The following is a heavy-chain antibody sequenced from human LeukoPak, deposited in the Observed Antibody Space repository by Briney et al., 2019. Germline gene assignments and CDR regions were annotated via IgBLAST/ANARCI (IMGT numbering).Heavy chain of an antibody. D-gene: IGHD5-18*01. CDR3: ARVGTWIQLWYSSSYFDY. CDR2: INNSGST. Sequence: SETLSLTCAVYGGSFSGYYRRWIRQPPGKGLEWIGEINNSGSTNYYPSLKSRVTISVDTSKNQFSLKLSSVTAADTAVYYCARVGTWIQLWYSSSYFDYWGQGTLVTVSS. V-gene: IGHV4-34*01. J-gene: IGHJ4*02. CDR1: GGSFSGYY.